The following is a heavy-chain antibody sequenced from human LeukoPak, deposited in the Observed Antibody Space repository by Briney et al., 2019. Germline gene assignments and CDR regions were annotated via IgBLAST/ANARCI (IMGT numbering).Heavy chain of an antibody. V-gene: IGHV3-66*01. CDR2: IYSGGST. CDR3: AREDSGYDYDY. J-gene: IGHJ4*02. D-gene: IGHD5-12*01. CDR1: GFTFSSYW. Sequence: PGGSLRLSCAASGFTFSSYWMSWVRQAPGKGLEWVSVIYSGGSTYYADSVKGRFTISRDNSKNTLYLQMNSLRAEDTAVYYCAREDSGYDYDYWGQGTLVTVSS.